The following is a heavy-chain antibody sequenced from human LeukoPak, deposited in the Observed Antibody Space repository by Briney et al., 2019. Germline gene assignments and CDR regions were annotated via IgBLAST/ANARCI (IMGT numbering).Heavy chain of an antibody. J-gene: IGHJ3*02. V-gene: IGHV4-34*01. Sequence: SETLSLTCAVYGGSFSGYYWSWIRQPPGKGLEWIGEINHSGSTNYNPSLKSRVTISVDTSKNQFSLKLSSVTAADTAVYYCAGDRYCSGGSCAYDAFDIWGQGTMVTVSS. D-gene: IGHD2-15*01. CDR3: AGDRYCSGGSCAYDAFDI. CDR1: GGSFSGYY. CDR2: INHSGST.